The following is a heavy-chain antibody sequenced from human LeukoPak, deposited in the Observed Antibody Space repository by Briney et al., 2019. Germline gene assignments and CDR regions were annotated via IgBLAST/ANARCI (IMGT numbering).Heavy chain of an antibody. CDR3: AILAYCGGDCYLSNY. Sequence: ASVRVSCKASGYTFTTYDINWVRQATGQGLEWMGWMNPNSGNTGYAQKFQGRVTMTRNTSISTAYMELSSLRSEDTAVYYCAILAYCGGDCYLSNYWGQGTLVTVSS. CDR2: MNPNSGNT. D-gene: IGHD2-21*02. J-gene: IGHJ4*02. CDR1: GYTFTTYD. V-gene: IGHV1-8*01.